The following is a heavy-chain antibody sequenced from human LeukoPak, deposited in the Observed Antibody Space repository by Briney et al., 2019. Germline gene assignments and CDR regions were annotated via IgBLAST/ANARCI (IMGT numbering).Heavy chain of an antibody. Sequence: TGGSLRLSCAASGFTFDDYAMHWVRQPPGKGLECVSLISGDGSITYYADSVKGRFTISRDNSKNSLYLQMNSLRTEDTALYYCAKDNSVATRGHYGFDYWGQGTLVTVSS. J-gene: IGHJ4*02. V-gene: IGHV3-43*02. CDR3: AKDNSVATRGHYGFDY. CDR2: ISGDGSIT. CDR1: GFTFDDYA. D-gene: IGHD5-12*01.